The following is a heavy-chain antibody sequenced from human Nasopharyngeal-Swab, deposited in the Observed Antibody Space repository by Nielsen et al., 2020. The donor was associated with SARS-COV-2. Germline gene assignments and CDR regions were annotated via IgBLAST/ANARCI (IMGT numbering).Heavy chain of an antibody. CDR3: ARDDSITIFGVVIEFSGMDV. Sequence: ASVKVSCKASGYTFTSYAMNWVRQAPGQGLEWIGWINTNTGNPTYAQGFTGRFVFSLDTSVSTAYLQISSLKAEDTAVYYCARDDSITIFGVVIEFSGMDVWGQGTTVTVSS. J-gene: IGHJ6*02. V-gene: IGHV7-4-1*02. CDR1: GYTFTSYA. D-gene: IGHD3-3*01. CDR2: INTNTGNP.